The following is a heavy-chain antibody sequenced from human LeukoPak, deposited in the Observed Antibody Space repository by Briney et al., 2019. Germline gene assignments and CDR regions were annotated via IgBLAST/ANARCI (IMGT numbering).Heavy chain of an antibody. D-gene: IGHD2/OR15-2a*01. CDR3: ARSRGISLDYMDV. CDR2: IYYSGST. J-gene: IGHJ6*03. CDR1: GGSISSYY. V-gene: IGHV4-59*01. Sequence: SETLSLTCTVWGGSISSYYWSWIRQPPGKGLEWIGYIYYSGSTNYNPSLKSRVTISVDTSKNQFSLKLSSVTAADTAVYYCARSRGISLDYMDVWGKGTTVTVSS.